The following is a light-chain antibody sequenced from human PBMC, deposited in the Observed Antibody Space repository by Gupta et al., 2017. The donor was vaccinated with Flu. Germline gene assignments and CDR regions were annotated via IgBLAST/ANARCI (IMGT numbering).Light chain of an antibody. CDR3: LQNNRYPPT. CDR1: QGIRND. J-gene: IGKJ4*01. CDR2: AAS. V-gene: IGKV1-17*01. Sequence: DIQMTHSPSSLSASVGDSVTITCRASQGIRNDVGWYQQKPRKAPQRLIYAASSLQSGVPSRFSGSGSGTEFTLTISSLQPEDFATYYCLQNNRYPPTFGRGTKVEIK.